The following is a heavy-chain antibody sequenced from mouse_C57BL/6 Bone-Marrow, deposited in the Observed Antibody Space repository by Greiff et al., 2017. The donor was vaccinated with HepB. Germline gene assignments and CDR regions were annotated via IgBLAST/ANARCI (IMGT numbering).Heavy chain of an antibody. CDR3: ASRVGGAMDY. Sequence: VNVVESGPGLVAPSQSLSITCTVSGFSLTSYGVDWVRQSPGKGLEWLGVIWGVGSTNYNSALKSRLSISKDNSKSQVFLKMNSLQTDDTAMYYCASRVGGAMDYWGQGTSVTVSS. V-gene: IGHV2-6*01. CDR1: GFSLTSYG. J-gene: IGHJ4*01. CDR2: IWGVGST.